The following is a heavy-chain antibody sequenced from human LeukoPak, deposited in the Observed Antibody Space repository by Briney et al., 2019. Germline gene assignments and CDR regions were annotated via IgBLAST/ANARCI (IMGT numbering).Heavy chain of an antibody. J-gene: IGHJ6*02. CDR3: ARTLYCSGGSCYSNYYYGMDV. V-gene: IGHV4-31*03. CDR2: IYYSGST. D-gene: IGHD2-15*01. Sequence: SETLSLTCTVSGGSISSGGYYWSWIRQHPGKGLEWIGYIYYSGSTYYNPSLKSRVTISVDTSKNQFSLKLSSVTAADTAVYYCARTLYCSGGSCYSNYYYGMDVWGQGTTVTVSS. CDR1: GGSISSGGYY.